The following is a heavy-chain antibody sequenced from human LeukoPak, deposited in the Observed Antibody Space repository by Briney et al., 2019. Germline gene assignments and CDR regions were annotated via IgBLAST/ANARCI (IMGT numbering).Heavy chain of an antibody. J-gene: IGHJ4*02. V-gene: IGHV3-30*18. D-gene: IGHD6-13*01. CDR3: AKDRYSGLNTIDY. CDR2: ISYDGSNK. CDR1: GFTFSSYG. Sequence: GGSLRLSCAASGFTFSSYGMHWVRQAPGKGLEWVAVISYDGSNKYYADSVKGRFTISRDNSKNTLYLQMNSLRAEDTAVYYCAKDRYSGLNTIDYWGQGTLVTVSS.